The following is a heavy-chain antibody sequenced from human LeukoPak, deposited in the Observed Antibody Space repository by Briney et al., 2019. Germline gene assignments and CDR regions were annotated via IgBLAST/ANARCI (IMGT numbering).Heavy chain of an antibody. D-gene: IGHD6-19*01. CDR3: ARAPGISGWSSDY. Sequence: GGSLRLSCAASGFTFSSYSMNWVRQAPGKGLEWVSSISSSSSYIYYADSVKGRFTISRDNAKNSLYLQMNSLRAEDTAVYYCARAPGISGWSSDYWGQGTLVTVSS. V-gene: IGHV3-21*01. CDR2: ISSSSSYI. J-gene: IGHJ4*02. CDR1: GFTFSSYS.